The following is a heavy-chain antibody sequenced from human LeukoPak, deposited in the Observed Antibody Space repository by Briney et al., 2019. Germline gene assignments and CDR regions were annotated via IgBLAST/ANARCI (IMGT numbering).Heavy chain of an antibody. CDR1: GFTFSSYA. CDR2: ISGSGGST. J-gene: IGHJ4*02. V-gene: IGHV3-23*01. CDR3: ASLGSYYYDSRGYFDY. Sequence: GGSLRLSCAASGFTFSSYAMSWVRQAPGKGLEWVSAISGSGGSTYYADSVKGRFTISRDNSKNTLYLQMNSLRAEDTAVYYCASLGSYYYDSRGYFDYWGQGTLVTVSS. D-gene: IGHD3-22*01.